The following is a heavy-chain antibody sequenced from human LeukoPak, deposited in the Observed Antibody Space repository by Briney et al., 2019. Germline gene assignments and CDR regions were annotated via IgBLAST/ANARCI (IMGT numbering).Heavy chain of an antibody. D-gene: IGHD2-2*01. CDR3: ARDMRGDGFDI. Sequence: GRSLRLSCAASGFTFSSYGMHWVRQAPGKGLEWVAVIWYDGSNKYYADSVKARFTISRDNSKNTLYLQMNSLRAEDTAVYYCARDMRGDGFDIWGQGTMVTVSS. V-gene: IGHV3-33*01. J-gene: IGHJ3*02. CDR2: IWYDGSNK. CDR1: GFTFSSYG.